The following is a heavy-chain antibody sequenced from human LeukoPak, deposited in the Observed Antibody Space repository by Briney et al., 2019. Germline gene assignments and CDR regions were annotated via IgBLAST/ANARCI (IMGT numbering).Heavy chain of an antibody. CDR3: AKGPYYDILTGYYTDFDY. Sequence: GGSLRLSCAASGFTFSSYGMSWVRQAPGKGLEWVSAISGSGGSTYYADSVKGRFTISRDNSKNTLYLQMNSLRAEDTAVYYCAKGPYYDILTGYYTDFDYWGQGTLVTVSS. D-gene: IGHD3-9*01. CDR1: GFTFSSYG. J-gene: IGHJ4*02. CDR2: ISGSGGST. V-gene: IGHV3-23*01.